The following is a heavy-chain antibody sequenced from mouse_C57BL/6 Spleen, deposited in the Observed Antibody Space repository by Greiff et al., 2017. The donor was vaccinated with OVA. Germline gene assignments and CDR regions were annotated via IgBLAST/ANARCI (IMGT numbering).Heavy chain of an antibody. D-gene: IGHD1-1*01. Sequence: QVQLQQPGAELVRPGSSVKLSCKASGYTFTSYWMDWVKQRPGQGLEWIGNIYPSDSETHYNQKFKDKATLTVDKSSSTADMQLSSLTSEDSAVYYCARGGDYYGSSNYWGQGTTLTVSS. V-gene: IGHV1-61*01. CDR2: IYPSDSET. CDR1: GYTFTSYW. CDR3: ARGGDYYGSSNY. J-gene: IGHJ2*01.